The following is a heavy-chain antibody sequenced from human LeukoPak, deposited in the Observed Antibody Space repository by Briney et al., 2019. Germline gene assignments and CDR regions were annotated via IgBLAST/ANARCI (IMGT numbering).Heavy chain of an antibody. Sequence: GGSVPLSYSASGFTFSSYPMIWVPQAPRKGRVWVSAFGATHGSAPYARSVEGRFTTSRDNSNNTLFLQMNSLGAEHTAVYYCARAKIAAAGTGAFDVWGQGTLVTVSS. CDR3: ARAKIAAAGTGAFDV. V-gene: IGHV3-23*01. D-gene: IGHD6-13*01. J-gene: IGHJ3*01. CDR1: GFTFSSYP. CDR2: FGATHGSA.